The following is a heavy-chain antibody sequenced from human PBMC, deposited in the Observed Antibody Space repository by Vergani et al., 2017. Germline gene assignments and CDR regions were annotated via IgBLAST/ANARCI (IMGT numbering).Heavy chain of an antibody. CDR1: GYSISSGYY. J-gene: IGHJ4*02. CDR3: ARETELLWFGESDY. V-gene: IGHV4-38-2*02. D-gene: IGHD3-10*01. Sequence: QVQLQESGPGLVKPSETLSLTCTVSGYSISSGYYWGWIRQPPGKGLEWIGSIYHSGSTYYNPSLKSRVTIAVDTSKNQFSLKLSSVTAADTAVYYCARETELLWFGESDYWGQGTLGTVSS. CDR2: IYHSGST.